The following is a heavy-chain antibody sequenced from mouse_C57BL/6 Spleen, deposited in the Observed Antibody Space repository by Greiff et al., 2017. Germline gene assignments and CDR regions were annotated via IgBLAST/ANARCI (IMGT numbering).Heavy chain of an antibody. CDR3: ARIGTTVVALWYFDV. Sequence: VKLVESGPGLVQPSQSLSITCTVSGFSLTSYGVHWVRQSPGKGLEWLGVIWSGGSTDYNAAFISRLSISKDNSKSQVFFKMNSLQADDTAIYYCARIGTTVVALWYFDVWGTGTTVTVSS. D-gene: IGHD1-1*01. CDR1: GFSLTSYG. V-gene: IGHV2-2*01. CDR2: IWSGGST. J-gene: IGHJ1*03.